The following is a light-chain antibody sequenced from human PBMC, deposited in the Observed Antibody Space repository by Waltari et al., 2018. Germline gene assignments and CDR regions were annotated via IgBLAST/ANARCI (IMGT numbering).Light chain of an antibody. CDR3: QVWDANTDPGV. J-gene: IGLJ1*01. CDR2: YDN. CDR1: NIESKS. Sequence: SYVLTQPPSVSVAPGETARITCGGNNIESKSVHWYRQRPGQAPVVVISYDNDRAAGIPGRLSGSNSGNPATLTISRVEAGDEADYYCQVWDANTDPGVFGTGTEVTVL. V-gene: IGLV3-21*01.